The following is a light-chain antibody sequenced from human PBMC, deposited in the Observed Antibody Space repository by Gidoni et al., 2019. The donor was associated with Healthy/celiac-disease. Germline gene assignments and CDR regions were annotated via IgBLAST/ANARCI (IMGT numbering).Light chain of an antibody. Sequence: SSALTQDPAVSVALGQTVRITCQGDSLRSYYASWYQQKPGQAPVLVIYGKNNRPSGLPDRFSGSSSGNTASLTITGAQAEDEADYYCNSRDSSGNHLVFGGGTKLTVL. V-gene: IGLV3-19*01. J-gene: IGLJ2*01. CDR3: NSRDSSGNHLV. CDR2: GKN. CDR1: SLRSYY.